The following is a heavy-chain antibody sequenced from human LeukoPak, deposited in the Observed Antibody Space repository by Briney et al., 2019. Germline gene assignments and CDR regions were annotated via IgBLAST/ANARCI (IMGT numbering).Heavy chain of an antibody. Sequence: SVKVSCKASGGTFSSYTISWVRQAPGQGLEWMGRIIPILGIANYAQKFQGRVTITADKSTSTACMELSSLRSEDTAVYYCARASSGYSYGYAFDYWGQGTLVTVSS. CDR3: ARASSGYSYGYAFDY. D-gene: IGHD5-18*01. J-gene: IGHJ4*02. CDR2: IIPILGIA. V-gene: IGHV1-69*02. CDR1: GGTFSSYT.